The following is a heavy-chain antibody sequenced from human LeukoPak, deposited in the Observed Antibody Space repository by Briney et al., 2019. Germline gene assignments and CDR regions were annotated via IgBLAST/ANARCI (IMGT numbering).Heavy chain of an antibody. CDR1: GCTFSSYA. D-gene: IGHD3-22*01. CDR2: IIPIFGTA. Sequence: SVKVSCKASGCTFSSYAISWVRQAPGQGLEWMGGIIPIFGTANYAQKFQGRVTITTDKSTSTAYMELSSLRSEDTAVYYCARVRYYDSSGYQRREGVYYYYYMDGWGKGTTVTVSS. V-gene: IGHV1-69*05. CDR3: ARVRYYDSSGYQRREGVYYYYYMDG. J-gene: IGHJ6*03.